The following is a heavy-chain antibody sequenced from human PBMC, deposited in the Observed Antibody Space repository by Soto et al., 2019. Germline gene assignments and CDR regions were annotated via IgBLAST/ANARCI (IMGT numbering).Heavy chain of an antibody. Sequence: GGSLRLSCAASGFTFSSYAMSWVRQAPGKGLEWVSAISGSGGSTYYADSVKGRFTISRDNSKNTLYLQMNSLRAEDTAVYYCAKGGYYDSSGYLSPFDYWGQGTLVTVS. D-gene: IGHD3-22*01. CDR3: AKGGYYDSSGYLSPFDY. V-gene: IGHV3-23*01. CDR1: GFTFSSYA. CDR2: ISGSGGST. J-gene: IGHJ4*02.